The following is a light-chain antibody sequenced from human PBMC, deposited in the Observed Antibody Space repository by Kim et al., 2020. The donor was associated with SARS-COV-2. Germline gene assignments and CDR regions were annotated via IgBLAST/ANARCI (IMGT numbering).Light chain of an antibody. CDR2: QDS. J-gene: IGLJ2*01. CDR3: QAWDSSLVV. V-gene: IGLV3-1*01. CDR1: KLGDKY. Sequence: SYELTQPPSVSVSPGQTASITCSGDKLGDKYACWYQQKPGQSPVLVIYQDSKRPSGIPERLSGSNSGNTATLTISGTQAMDEADYYCQAWDSSLVVFGGGTQLTVL.